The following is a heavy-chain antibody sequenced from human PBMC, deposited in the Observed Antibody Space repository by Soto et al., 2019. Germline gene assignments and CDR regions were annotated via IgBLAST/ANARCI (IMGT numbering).Heavy chain of an antibody. V-gene: IGHV1-46*01. CDR3: ATEARYNWNDRDAFDI. CDR1: GYTFTIYH. Sequence: ASVKVSCKASGYTFTIYHMHWVRQAPGQGLEWMGIFDPSGGDTIYAQKFQGRVTMTEDTSTDTAYMELSSLRSEDTAVYYCATEARYNWNDRDAFDIWGQGTMVTVSS. CDR2: FDPSGGDT. D-gene: IGHD1-1*01. J-gene: IGHJ3*02.